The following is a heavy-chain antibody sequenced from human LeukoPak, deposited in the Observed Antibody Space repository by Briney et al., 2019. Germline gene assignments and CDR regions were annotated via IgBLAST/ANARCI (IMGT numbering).Heavy chain of an antibody. CDR2: IIPSLDVA. V-gene: IGHV1-69*04. J-gene: IGHJ4*02. CDR1: GDTFIPYT. Sequence: SVKVSCRASGDTFIPYTFSWVRQAPGQGLEWIGRIIPSLDVANYAQKFQGRVTLSVDRDTATTYMEVTSLRSEDTAIYYCARDHCSPGTCLGGHWGQGTLVTVSS. D-gene: IGHD2-15*01. CDR3: ARDHCSPGTCLGGH.